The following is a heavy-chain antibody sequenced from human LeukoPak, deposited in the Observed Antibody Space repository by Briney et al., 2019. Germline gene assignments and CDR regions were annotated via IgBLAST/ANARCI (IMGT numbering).Heavy chain of an antibody. Sequence: KASETVSLTCTVYGASMNNHYWSWLGPPPGKGLAGVGYIYDSETTNYNPSLKSRATMSVDTSKNQFFLNLSSVTAADTALYYCASRPSGSTWYGVFDYWSRGTLVTVSS. J-gene: IGHJ4*02. V-gene: IGHV4-59*11. CDR1: GASMNNHY. CDR2: IYDSETT. CDR3: ASRPSGSTWYGVFDY. D-gene: IGHD6-13*01.